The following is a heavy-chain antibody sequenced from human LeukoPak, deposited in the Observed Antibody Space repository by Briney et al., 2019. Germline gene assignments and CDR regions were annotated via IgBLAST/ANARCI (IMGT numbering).Heavy chain of an antibody. Sequence: PGGSLRLSCAASGFTFSSYEMNWVRQAPGKGLEWVSSISSSSSYIYYADSVKGRFTISRDNAKNSLYLQMNSLRAEDTAVYYCARLLAAADAFDYWGQGTLVTVSS. CDR2: ISSSSSYI. CDR1: GFTFSSYE. J-gene: IGHJ4*02. CDR3: ARLLAAADAFDY. V-gene: IGHV3-21*01. D-gene: IGHD6-13*01.